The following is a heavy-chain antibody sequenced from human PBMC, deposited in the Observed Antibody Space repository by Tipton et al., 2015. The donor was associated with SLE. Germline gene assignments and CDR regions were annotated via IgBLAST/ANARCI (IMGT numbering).Heavy chain of an antibody. V-gene: IGHV4-39*01. CDR2: MYYSGSM. Sequence: GLVKPSETLSLICTVSPDPISGSNYYWGWIRQPPGKGLEWIGSMYYSGSMYYNPSLKSRLSISIDTSKNQFSLELSSVTAADTAVYYCASILNHAFDYWGQGTLVTVSS. D-gene: IGHD2-8*01. CDR3: ASILNHAFDY. CDR1: PDPISGSNYY. J-gene: IGHJ4*02.